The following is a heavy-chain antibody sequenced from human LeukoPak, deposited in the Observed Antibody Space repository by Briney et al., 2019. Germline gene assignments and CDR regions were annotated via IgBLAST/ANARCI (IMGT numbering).Heavy chain of an antibody. Sequence: HTGGSLRLSCAASGFTFSNYGMSWVRQAPGKGLEWISAISGSGGTTYYADSVKGRFTISRDNPNNTLFLQLNSLRAEDSAVYYCARGDRSAWFGELSDYWGQGTLVTVSS. D-gene: IGHD3-10*01. CDR2: ISGSGGTT. J-gene: IGHJ4*02. CDR3: ARGDRSAWFGELSDY. CDR1: GFTFSNYG. V-gene: IGHV3-23*01.